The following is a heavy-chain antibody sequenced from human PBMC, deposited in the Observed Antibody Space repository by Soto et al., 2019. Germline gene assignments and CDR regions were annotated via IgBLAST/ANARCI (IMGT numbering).Heavy chain of an antibody. Sequence: QVQLVQSGAEVKKPGASVKVSCKASGYTFTSYAMHWVRQAPGQRLEWMGWINAGNGNTKYSQKFQGRVTITRDTSASTAYMELSSLRSEGTAVYYCASSYSNYALIDYFYYGMDVWGQGTTVTVSS. D-gene: IGHD4-4*01. V-gene: IGHV1-3*01. CDR3: ASSYSNYALIDYFYYGMDV. CDR2: INAGNGNT. J-gene: IGHJ6*02. CDR1: GYTFTSYA.